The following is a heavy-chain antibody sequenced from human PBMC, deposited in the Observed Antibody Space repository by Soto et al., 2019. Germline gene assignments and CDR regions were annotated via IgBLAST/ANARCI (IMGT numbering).Heavy chain of an antibody. Sequence: SVKVSCKASGGTFSSYTISWVRQAPGQGLEWMGRIIPILGIANYAQKFQGRVTITADKSTSTAYMELSSLRSEDTAVYYCARDRDKGYGSGSYHIWGQGTMVTVSS. D-gene: IGHD3-10*01. CDR2: IIPILGIA. V-gene: IGHV1-69*04. CDR1: GGTFSSYT. J-gene: IGHJ3*02. CDR3: ARDRDKGYGSGSYHI.